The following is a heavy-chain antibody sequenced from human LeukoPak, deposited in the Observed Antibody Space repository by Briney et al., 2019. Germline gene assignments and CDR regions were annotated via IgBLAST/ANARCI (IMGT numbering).Heavy chain of an antibody. J-gene: IGHJ4*02. CDR3: ARDTSYVWGSYRTPGY. Sequence: ASVKVSCKASGYTFTSYYMHWVRQAPGQGLEWMGIINPSGGSTSYAQKFQGRVTMTRDTSTSTVYMELSSLKSEDTAVYYCARDTSYVWGSYRTPGYWGQGTLVTVSS. CDR1: GYTFTSYY. CDR2: INPSGGST. D-gene: IGHD3-16*02. V-gene: IGHV1-46*01.